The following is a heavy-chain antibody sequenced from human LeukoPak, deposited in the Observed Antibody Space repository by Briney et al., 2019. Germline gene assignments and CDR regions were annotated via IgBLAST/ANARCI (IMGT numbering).Heavy chain of an antibody. CDR3: ARDPDRRGDYFDY. J-gene: IGHJ4*02. V-gene: IGHV1-46*01. Sequence: ASVKVSFKASSYTFTSYYMHWVRQAPGQGLEWMAIINPSGGSTSYAQKFQGRVTMTRDTSTSTVYMELSSLRSEDTAVYYCARDPDRRGDYFDYWGQGTLVTVSS. CDR1: SYTFTSYY. CDR2: INPSGGST.